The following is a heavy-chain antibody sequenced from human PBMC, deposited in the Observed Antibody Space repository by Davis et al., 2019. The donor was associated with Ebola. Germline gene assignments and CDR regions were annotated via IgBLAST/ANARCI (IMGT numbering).Heavy chain of an antibody. V-gene: IGHV3-7*03. D-gene: IGHD5-18*01. CDR2: INPDGSAK. CDR1: GFTFSSYW. CDR3: IHRPV. Sequence: GGSLRLSCAASGFTFSSYWMHWVRQAPGKGLEWVASINPDGSAKYYVDSVRGRFTISRDSAKNSVYLQMSSLRAEDTAMYYCIHRPVWGQGALVTVSS. J-gene: IGHJ4*02.